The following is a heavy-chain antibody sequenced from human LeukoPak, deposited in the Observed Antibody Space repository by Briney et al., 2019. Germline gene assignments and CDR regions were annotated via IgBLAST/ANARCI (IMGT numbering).Heavy chain of an antibody. Sequence: GGSLRLSCAASGFTFSSYGMHWVRQAPGKGLEWVAFIQYDGGDKFYADSVKGRFTISRDNSKDTLYLQMNSLRPEDTTVYYCAKDRNYYFDYWGQGTLVTVSS. J-gene: IGHJ4*02. CDR1: GFTFSSYG. CDR3: AKDRNYYFDY. D-gene: IGHD3-10*01. CDR2: IQYDGGDK. V-gene: IGHV3-30*02.